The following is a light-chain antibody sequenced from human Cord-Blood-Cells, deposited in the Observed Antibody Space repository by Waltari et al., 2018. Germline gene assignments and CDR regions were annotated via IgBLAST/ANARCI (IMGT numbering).Light chain of an antibody. CDR1: SSDVGGSTY. Sequence: QSALTQPASVSGSPGQSITIPCTRTSSDVGGSTYVSWYQQHPGKAPKPTIYDVSNRPSGVSNRFSGSKSGNTASLTISGLQAEDEADYYCSSYTSSSTWVFGGGTKLTVL. CDR2: DVS. CDR3: SSYTSSSTWV. J-gene: IGLJ3*02. V-gene: IGLV2-14*01.